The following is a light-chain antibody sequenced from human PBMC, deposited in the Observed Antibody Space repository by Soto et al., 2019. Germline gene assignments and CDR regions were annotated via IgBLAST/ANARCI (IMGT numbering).Light chain of an antibody. V-gene: IGKV4-1*01. J-gene: IGKJ2*01. Sequence: DIVMTQSPDSLAVSLGERATINCKSSQTIFSSYDKDYLAWYQQKPGQPPKLLIYWASNREAGVPDRFSGGGSGTDFTLTISSLQAEDVAVYYCQQYYRAPYSFGQATKLEIK. CDR2: WAS. CDR1: QTIFSSYDKDY. CDR3: QQYYRAPYS.